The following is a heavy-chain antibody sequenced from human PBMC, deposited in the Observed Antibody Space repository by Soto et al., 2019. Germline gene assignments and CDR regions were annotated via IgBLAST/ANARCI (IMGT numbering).Heavy chain of an antibody. J-gene: IGHJ6*02. CDR1: RGTFSSSA. CDR3: ASDNDRLQLGGTYYYILDV. CDR2: IIPLFRTP. D-gene: IGHD4-4*01. Sequence: QVQLVQSGAEMKEPGSSVKVSCKTSRGTFSSSAISWLRQAPGQGLEWMGGIIPLFRTPDYAQKFQGRVTIAADESKSTAYMELSRLRSEHTALYYCASDNDRLQLGGTYYYILDVWGQGPTITVSS. V-gene: IGHV1-69*12.